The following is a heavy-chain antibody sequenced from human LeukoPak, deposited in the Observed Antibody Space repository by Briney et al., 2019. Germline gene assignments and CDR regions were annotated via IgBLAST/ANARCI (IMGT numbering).Heavy chain of an antibody. V-gene: IGHV3-7*01. CDR3: ARGERITMVRGVVPPDY. Sequence: GGSLRLSCAASGFTFSSYWMSWVRQAPGKGLEWVANIKQDGSEKYYVDSVKGRFTISRDNAKNSLYLQMNSLRAEDTAVYYCARGERITMVRGVVPPDYWGQGTLVTVSS. CDR1: GFTFSSYW. D-gene: IGHD3-10*01. J-gene: IGHJ4*02. CDR2: IKQDGSEK.